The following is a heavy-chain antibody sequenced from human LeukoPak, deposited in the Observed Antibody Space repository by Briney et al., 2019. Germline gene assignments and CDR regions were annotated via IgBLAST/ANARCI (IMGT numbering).Heavy chain of an antibody. CDR3: ARDPWLYGDYD. CDR1: GFTFSSFW. V-gene: IGHV3-7*01. Sequence: GGSLRLSCAASGFTFSSFWMSWVRQAPGKGLEWVANIKQDGSEKYYVDSVKGRFTISRDSASNSLYLQMNSLRAEDTAVYYCARDPWLYGDYDWGQGTLVTVSS. J-gene: IGHJ4*02. CDR2: IKQDGSEK. D-gene: IGHD4-17*01.